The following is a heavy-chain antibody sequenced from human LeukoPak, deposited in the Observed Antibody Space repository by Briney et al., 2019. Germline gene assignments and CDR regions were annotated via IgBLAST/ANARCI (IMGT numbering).Heavy chain of an antibody. CDR3: ARDKDWILFDS. J-gene: IGHJ4*02. CDR2: IKSDGSSI. V-gene: IGHV3-74*01. Sequence: PGGSLRLSCAASGFTVSSNYMSWVRQAPGKGLVWVSRIKSDGSSIRYADSVKGRFSISRDNAKNTLYLQMNSLRAEDTAVYYCARDKDWILFDSWGQGTLVTVSS. D-gene: IGHD3/OR15-3a*01. CDR1: GFTVSSNY.